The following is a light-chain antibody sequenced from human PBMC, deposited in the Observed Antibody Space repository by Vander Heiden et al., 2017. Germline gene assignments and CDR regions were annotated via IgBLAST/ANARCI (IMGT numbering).Light chain of an antibody. CDR1: QGISNS. CDR2: AAS. CDR3: QKYNSDPLT. V-gene: IGKV1-27*01. J-gene: IGKJ4*01. Sequence: DIQITQSPSSLSASVGDRVTITCRASQGISNSLAWYQQRPGKVPKLLISAASTLQSGVPSRFSGSGSGTDFTLTISSLQPEDVATYYCQKYNSDPLTFGGGTNVEIK.